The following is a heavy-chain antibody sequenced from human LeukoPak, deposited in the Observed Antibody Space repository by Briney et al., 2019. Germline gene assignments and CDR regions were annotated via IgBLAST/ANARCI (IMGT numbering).Heavy chain of an antibody. Sequence: PSETLSLTCTVSGGSISSGGYYWSWIRQHPGKGLEWIGYIYYSGSTYYNPSLKSRVTISVDTSKNQFSLKLSSVTAADTAVYYCARGGGYGDYDGKSFDYWGQGTLVTVSS. CDR1: GGSISSGGYY. D-gene: IGHD4-17*01. CDR2: IYYSGST. V-gene: IGHV4-31*03. J-gene: IGHJ4*02. CDR3: ARGGGYGDYDGKSFDY.